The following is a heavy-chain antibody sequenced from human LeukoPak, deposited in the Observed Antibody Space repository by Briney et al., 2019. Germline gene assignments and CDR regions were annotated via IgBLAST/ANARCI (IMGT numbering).Heavy chain of an antibody. V-gene: IGHV3-48*03. D-gene: IGHD6-13*01. CDR1: GFTFSTYE. Sequence: HPGGSLRLSCAASGFTFSTYEMNWVRQAPGKGLEWVSSISSSGNTIYYAESVKGRFTNSRDNTKNTLYLQMNSLRAEDTAVYYCAKDPQAAAAPGGYFDSWGQGTLVTVSS. CDR2: ISSSGNTI. CDR3: AKDPQAAAAPGGYFDS. J-gene: IGHJ4*02.